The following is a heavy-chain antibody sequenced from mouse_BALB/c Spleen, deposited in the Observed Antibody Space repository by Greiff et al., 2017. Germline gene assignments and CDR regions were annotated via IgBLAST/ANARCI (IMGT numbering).Heavy chain of an antibody. J-gene: IGHJ3*01. D-gene: IGHD2-10*02. Sequence: EVQRVESGGGLVKPGGSLKLSCAASGFTFSSFGMHWVRQAPEKGLEWVAYISSGSSTIYYADTVKGRFTISRDNPKNTLFLQMTSLRSEDTAMYYCARSGYGNYGFAYWGQGTLVTVSA. CDR2: ISSGSSTI. V-gene: IGHV5-17*02. CDR3: ARSGYGNYGFAY. CDR1: GFTFSSFG.